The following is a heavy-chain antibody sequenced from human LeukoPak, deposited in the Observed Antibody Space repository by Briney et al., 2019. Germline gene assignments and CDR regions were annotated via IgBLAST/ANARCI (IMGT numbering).Heavy chain of an antibody. V-gene: IGHV1-2*06. Sequence: ASVKVSCKASGYTFTSYYMHWVRQAPGQGLDWMGRINPNSGGTNYAQKFQGRVTMTRDTSISTAYMELSRLRSDDTAVYYCARDFADIVVVPAAHQVYYYYMDVWGKGTTVTVSS. CDR2: INPNSGGT. CDR3: ARDFADIVVVPAAHQVYYYYMDV. CDR1: GYTFTSYY. J-gene: IGHJ6*03. D-gene: IGHD2-2*01.